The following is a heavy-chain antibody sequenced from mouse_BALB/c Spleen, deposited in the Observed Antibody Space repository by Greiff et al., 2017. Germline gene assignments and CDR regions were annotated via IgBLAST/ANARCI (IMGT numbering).Heavy chain of an antibody. Sequence: GGGLVQPKGSLKLSCAASGFTFNTNAMNWVRQAPGKGLEWVARIRGKSNNYATYYADSVKDRFTISRDDSQSMLYLQMNNLKTEDTAMYYCVRDPSGHVYYYAMDYWGQGTSVTVSS. CDR3: VRDPSGHVYYYAMDY. J-gene: IGHJ4*01. CDR2: IRGKSNNYAT. D-gene: IGHD3-1*01. V-gene: IGHV10S3*01. CDR1: GFTFNTNA.